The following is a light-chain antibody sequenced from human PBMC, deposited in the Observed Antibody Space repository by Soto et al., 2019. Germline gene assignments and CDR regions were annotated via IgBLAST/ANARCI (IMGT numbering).Light chain of an antibody. CDR1: QYINTR. CDR3: HQRQSWPRT. V-gene: IGKV3-11*01. CDR2: QTS. J-gene: IGKJ1*01. Sequence: EIVLTQSPATLSSFPGDRVTLSCRASQYINTRLAWYQHRPGQAPRLIIYQTSLRAAGIPARFSASGSGTDFTLTISDVQPEDFALYYCHQRQSWPRTFGQGTKVDI.